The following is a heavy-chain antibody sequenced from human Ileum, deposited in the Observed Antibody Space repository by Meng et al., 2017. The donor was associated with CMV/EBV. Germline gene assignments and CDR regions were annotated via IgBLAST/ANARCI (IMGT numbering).Heavy chain of an antibody. CDR3: AQTGPVRDYFQS. Sequence: VSGPTWVKPPQTLELPCTFSGFSLTRCGMGVGWIRQQPGKARGGLALIYWDDDKRYSPSLNNRLTITQDASKNQVVLSMTSMGPVDTATYYCAQTGPVRDYFQSWGQGTLVTVSS. CDR2: IYWDDDK. CDR1: GFSLTRCGMG. D-gene: IGHD1-1*01. V-gene: IGHV2-5*02. J-gene: IGHJ4*02.